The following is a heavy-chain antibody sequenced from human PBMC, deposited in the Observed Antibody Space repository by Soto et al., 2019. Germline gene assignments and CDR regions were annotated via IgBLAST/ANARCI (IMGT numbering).Heavy chain of an antibody. V-gene: IGHV3-23*01. Sequence: GGSLRLSCAASGFTFSSYAMSWVRQAPGKGLEWVSAISGSGGSTYYADSVKGRFTISRDNSKNTLYLQMNSLRAEDTAVYYCASHPYYDFWSGNNWFDPWGQGTLVTVSS. D-gene: IGHD3-3*01. CDR3: ASHPYYDFWSGNNWFDP. J-gene: IGHJ5*02. CDR2: ISGSGGST. CDR1: GFTFSSYA.